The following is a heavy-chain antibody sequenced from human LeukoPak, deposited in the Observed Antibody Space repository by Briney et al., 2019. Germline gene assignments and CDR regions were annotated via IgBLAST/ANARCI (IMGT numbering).Heavy chain of an antibody. J-gene: IGHJ6*03. V-gene: IGHV4-61*02. D-gene: IGHD6-19*01. CDR1: GDSITSGTYY. Sequence: SETLSLTCTVSGDSITSGTYYWTWIRQPAGKGLEWIGRIYTTGSTNYNPSLKSRVTMSVNTSKNQLSLKLSSVTAADTAVYYCAREYSSGWYSAYYYYMDVWGKGTTVTISS. CDR3: AREYSSGWYSAYYYYMDV. CDR2: IYTTGST.